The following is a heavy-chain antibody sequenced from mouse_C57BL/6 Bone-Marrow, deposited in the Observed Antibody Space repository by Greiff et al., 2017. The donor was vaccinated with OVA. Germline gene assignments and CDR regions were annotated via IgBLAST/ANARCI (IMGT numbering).Heavy chain of an antibody. CDR2: IDPENGDT. D-gene: IGHD2-4*01. V-gene: IGHV14-4*01. J-gene: IGHJ4*01. Sequence: EVQRVESGAELVRPGASVKLSCTASGFNIKDDYMHWVKQRPEQGLEWIGWIDPENGDTEYASKFQGKATITADTSSNTAYLQLSSLTSEDTAVYYCTTGGLRRPYAMDYWGQGTSVTVSS. CDR3: TTGGLRRPYAMDY. CDR1: GFNIKDDY.